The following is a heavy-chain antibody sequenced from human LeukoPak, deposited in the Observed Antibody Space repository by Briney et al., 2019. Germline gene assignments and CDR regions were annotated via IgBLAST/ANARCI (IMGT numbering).Heavy chain of an antibody. V-gene: IGHV4-39*01. CDR1: GGSISSSSYY. CDR3: ARGHSSSSFDP. D-gene: IGHD6-13*01. J-gene: IGHJ5*02. CDR2: IYYSGST. Sequence: PSETLSLTCTVSGGSISSSSYYWGWIRQPPGKGLEWIGSIYYSGSTYYNRSLKSRVTISVDTSKNQFSLKLSSVTAADTAVYYCARGHSSSSFDPWGQGTLVTVSS.